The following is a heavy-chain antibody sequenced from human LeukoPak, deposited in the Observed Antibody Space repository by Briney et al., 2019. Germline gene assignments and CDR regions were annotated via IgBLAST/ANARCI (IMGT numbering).Heavy chain of an antibody. Sequence: GGSLRLSCAASGFTVSSNYMNWVRQAPGKGPEWVSVIYTDGATYYSDSVKGRFTISRDNSKNTLYLQMNSLRADDTAVYYCARGYCSGSSCYPGLYWGQGSLVTVSS. CDR2: IYTDGAT. CDR3: ARGYCSGSSCYPGLY. D-gene: IGHD2-15*01. V-gene: IGHV3-66*02. CDR1: GFTVSSNY. J-gene: IGHJ4*02.